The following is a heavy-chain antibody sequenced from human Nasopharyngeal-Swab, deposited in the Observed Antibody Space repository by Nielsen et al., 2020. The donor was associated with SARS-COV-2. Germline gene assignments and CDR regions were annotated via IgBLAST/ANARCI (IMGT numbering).Heavy chain of an antibody. CDR2: ISSSSSYI. V-gene: IGHV3-21*01. J-gene: IGHJ4*02. Sequence: GESLKISCAASGFTFSSYSMNWARQAPGKGLEWVSSISSSSSYIYYADSVKGRFTISRDNAKNSLYLQMNSLRAEDTAVYYCARSLRGSSLHYWGQGTLATVSS. D-gene: IGHD6-6*01. CDR3: ARSLRGSSLHY. CDR1: GFTFSSYS.